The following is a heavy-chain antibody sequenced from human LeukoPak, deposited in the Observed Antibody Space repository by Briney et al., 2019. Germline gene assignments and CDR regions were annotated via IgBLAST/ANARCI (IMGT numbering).Heavy chain of an antibody. CDR3: AADQWQQLYAFDI. D-gene: IGHD6-13*01. Sequence: SVKVSCKASGFTFTSSAVQWVRQARGQRLEWIGWIVVGSGNTNYAQKFQERVTITRDTSTSTAYMELSSLRSEDTAVYYCAADQWQQLYAFDIWGQGTMVTVSS. CDR1: GFTFTSSA. J-gene: IGHJ3*02. CDR2: IVVGSGNT. V-gene: IGHV1-58*01.